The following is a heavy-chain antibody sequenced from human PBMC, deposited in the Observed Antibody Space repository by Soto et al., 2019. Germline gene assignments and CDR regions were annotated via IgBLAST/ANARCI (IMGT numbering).Heavy chain of an antibody. V-gene: IGHV3-23*01. Sequence: EVQLLESGGGLVQPGGSLRLSCAASGFTFASYAMSWVRQAPGKGLEWVSVISGSYGTTYYADSVKGRFTISRDNSKKILYLQMNSLRAEDTAVYYCAKSRRFGEFYYYYGMDVWGQGTTVTVSS. D-gene: IGHD3-10*01. J-gene: IGHJ6*02. CDR2: ISGSYGTT. CDR3: AKSRRFGEFYYYYGMDV. CDR1: GFTFASYA.